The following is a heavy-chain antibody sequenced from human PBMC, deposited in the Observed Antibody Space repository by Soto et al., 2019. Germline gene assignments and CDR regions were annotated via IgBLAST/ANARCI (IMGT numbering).Heavy chain of an antibody. D-gene: IGHD5-18*01. V-gene: IGHV3-23*01. CDR3: AKCSGERGYSYGQINYYYYGMDV. J-gene: IGHJ6*02. CDR2: ISGSGGST. CDR1: GFTFSSYA. Sequence: GGSLRLSCAASGFTFSSYAMSWVRQAPGKGLEWVSAISGSGGSTYYADSVKGRFTISRDNSKNTLYLQMNSLRAEETAVYYCAKCSGERGYSYGQINYYYYGMDVWGQGTTVTVSS.